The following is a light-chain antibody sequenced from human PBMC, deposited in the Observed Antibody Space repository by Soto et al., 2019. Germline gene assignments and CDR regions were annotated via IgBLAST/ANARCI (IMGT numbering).Light chain of an antibody. J-gene: IGLJ1*01. Sequence: VLTXSASVSGSPGQSITLSCTGSSSDVGGYNYVSWYQQHPGKAPKLIIYEVNHRPSGISHRFSGSKSGNTASLTISGLQAQDEADYYCLSYTSTSSLYVFGTGTKVTVL. CDR3: LSYTSTSSLYV. V-gene: IGLV2-14*03. CDR2: EVN. CDR1: SSDVGGYNY.